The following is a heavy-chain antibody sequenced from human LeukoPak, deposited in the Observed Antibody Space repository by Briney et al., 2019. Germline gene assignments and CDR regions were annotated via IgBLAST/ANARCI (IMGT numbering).Heavy chain of an antibody. J-gene: IGHJ4*02. V-gene: IGHV3-30*03. CDR2: ISYDGSNK. D-gene: IGHD4-17*01. Sequence: GGSLRLSCAASGFTFSSYGMHWVRQAPGKGLEWVAVISYDGSNKYYADSVKGRFTISRDNSKNTLYLQMNGLRAEDTAVYYCTYGDYPLTYWGQGTLVSVSS. CDR1: GFTFSSYG. CDR3: TYGDYPLTY.